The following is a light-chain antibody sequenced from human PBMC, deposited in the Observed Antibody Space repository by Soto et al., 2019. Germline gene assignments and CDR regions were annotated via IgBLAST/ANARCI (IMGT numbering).Light chain of an antibody. J-gene: IGLJ1*01. Sequence: QSALTQPASVSGSPGQSITISCTGTSSDIGAYNYVSWYQQHPGKAPKLLIYEVTNRPSGVSDRFSGSKSGNTASLTISGLQAEDEANYYCNSYTTLSNGVFGNGTKVTV. CDR1: SSDIGAYNY. CDR3: NSYTTLSNGV. V-gene: IGLV2-14*01. CDR2: EVT.